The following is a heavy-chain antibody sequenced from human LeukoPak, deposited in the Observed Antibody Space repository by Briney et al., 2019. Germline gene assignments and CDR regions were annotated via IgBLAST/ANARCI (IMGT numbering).Heavy chain of an antibody. V-gene: IGHV1-18*01. CDR3: AREVVPLADVFYWLDP. D-gene: IGHD2-2*01. J-gene: IGHJ5*02. CDR1: GYTFTTYG. CDR2: ISGYNGNT. Sequence: ASVKVSCKASGYTFTTYGLSWVRQAPGQGLEWMGWISGYNGNTNYAQRLQGRVTMTTDTSTSTAYMELRSLISDDTAVYYCAREVVPLADVFYWLDPWGQGTLVTVSS.